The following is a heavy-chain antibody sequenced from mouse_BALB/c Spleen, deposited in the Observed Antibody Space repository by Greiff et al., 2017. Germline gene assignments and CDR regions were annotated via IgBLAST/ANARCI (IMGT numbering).Heavy chain of an antibody. V-gene: IGHV2-6-7*01. CDR3: ARGGDQGPWLAY. D-gene: IGHD3-3*01. CDR1: GFSLTGYG. CDR2: IWGDGST. J-gene: IGHJ3*01. Sequence: QVQLKESGPGLVAPSQSLSITCTVSGFSLTGYGVNWVRQPPGKGLEWLGMIWGDGSTDYNSALKSRLSISKDNSKSQVFLKMNSLQTDDTARYYGARGGDQGPWLAYWGQGTLVTVSA.